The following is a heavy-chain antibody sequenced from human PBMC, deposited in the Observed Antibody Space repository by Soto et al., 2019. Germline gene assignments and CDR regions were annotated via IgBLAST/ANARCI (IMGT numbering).Heavy chain of an antibody. CDR2: IYYSGST. V-gene: IGHV4-39*01. J-gene: IGHJ5*02. Sequence: SETLSLTCTVSGGSISSSSYYWGWIRQPPGKGLEWIGSIYYSGSTYYNPSLKSRVTISVDTSKNQFSLKLSSVTAADTAVYYCARLLPRYCSSTSCPPDWFDPWGQGTLVTAPQ. CDR1: GGSISSSSYY. CDR3: ARLLPRYCSSTSCPPDWFDP. D-gene: IGHD2-2*01.